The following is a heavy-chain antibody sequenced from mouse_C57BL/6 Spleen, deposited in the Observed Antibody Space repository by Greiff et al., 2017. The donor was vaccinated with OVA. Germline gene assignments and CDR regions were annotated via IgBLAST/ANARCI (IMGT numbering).Heavy chain of an antibody. D-gene: IGHD3-2*02. CDR2: IDPSDSYT. Sequence: QVQLQQPGAELVMPGASVKLSCKASGYTFTSYWMHWVKQRPGQGLEWIGEIDPSDSYTNYNQKFKGKATLTVDKSSSTAYMQLSSLTSEDSAVYYGARKEYSSGYVDCWGQGTTLTVSS. CDR3: ARKEYSSGYVDC. J-gene: IGHJ2*01. V-gene: IGHV1-69*01. CDR1: GYTFTSYW.